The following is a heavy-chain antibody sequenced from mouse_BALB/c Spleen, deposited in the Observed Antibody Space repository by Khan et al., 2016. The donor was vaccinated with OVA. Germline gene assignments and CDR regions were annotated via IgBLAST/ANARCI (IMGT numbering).Heavy chain of an antibody. CDR2: ISYSGNT. CDR3: ARVYEGDFDY. D-gene: IGHD1-1*01. Sequence: VQLKQSGPGLVKPSQSLSLTCTVTGYSITSYYAWNLIRQFPGNKLELIGFISYSGNTNYNPSLKSRISITRDTSTNQFFLQLNSVTTEDTAAYYCARVYEGDFDYWGQGTTLTVSS. J-gene: IGHJ2*01. CDR1: GYSITSYYA. V-gene: IGHV3-2*02.